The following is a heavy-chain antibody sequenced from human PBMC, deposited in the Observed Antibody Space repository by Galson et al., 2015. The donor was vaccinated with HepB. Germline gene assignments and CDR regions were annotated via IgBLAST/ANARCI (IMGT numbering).Heavy chain of an antibody. CDR3: ARDAVVVVAATGYFDY. V-gene: IGHV1-46*01. J-gene: IGHJ4*02. CDR2: INPSGGST. D-gene: IGHD2-15*01. CDR1: GYTFTSYY. Sequence: SVKVSCKASGYTFTSYYMHWVRQAPGQGLEWMGIINPSGGSTSYAQKFQGRVTMTRDTSTSTVYMELSSLRSEDTAVYYCARDAVVVVAATGYFDYWGQGTLVTVSS.